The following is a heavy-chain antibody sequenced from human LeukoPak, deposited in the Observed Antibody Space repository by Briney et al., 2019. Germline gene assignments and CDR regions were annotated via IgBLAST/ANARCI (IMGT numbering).Heavy chain of an antibody. V-gene: IGHV4-34*01. Sequence: SETLSLTCAVYGGSFSGYYWSWIRQPPGKGLEWIGEINHSGSTNYNPSLRSRVTISVDTSKNQFSLKLSSVTAADTAVYYCAIHIVVVPAAKKKNWFDPWGQGTLVTVSS. J-gene: IGHJ5*02. CDR3: AIHIVVVPAAKKKNWFDP. CDR1: GGSFSGYY. CDR2: INHSGST. D-gene: IGHD2-2*01.